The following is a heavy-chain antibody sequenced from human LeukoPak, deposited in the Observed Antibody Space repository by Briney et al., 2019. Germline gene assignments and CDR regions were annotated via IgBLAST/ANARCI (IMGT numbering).Heavy chain of an antibody. Sequence: SETLSLTCALYGGSFSGYYWSWIRQPPGKGLEWIGEINHSGSTNYNPSLKSRVTISVDTSKNQFSLKLSSVTAADTAVYYCARGRGLLLWFGELFDYWGQGTLVTVSS. CDR2: INHSGST. D-gene: IGHD3-10*01. J-gene: IGHJ4*02. CDR1: GGSFSGYY. V-gene: IGHV4-34*01. CDR3: ARGRGLLLWFGELFDY.